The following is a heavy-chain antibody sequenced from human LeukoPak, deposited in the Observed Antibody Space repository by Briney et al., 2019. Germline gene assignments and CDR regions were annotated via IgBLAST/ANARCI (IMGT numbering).Heavy chain of an antibody. CDR2: IYHSGST. V-gene: IGHV4-30-2*01. Sequence: SQALSLTCAVSGGSISSGGYSWSWIRQPPGKGLEWIGYIYHSGSTYYNPSLKSRVTISVDRSKNQFSLKLSSVTAADTAVYYCARGRTMDGYNYDFDYWGQGTLVTVSS. CDR3: ARGRTMDGYNYDFDY. D-gene: IGHD5-12*01. J-gene: IGHJ4*02. CDR1: GGSISSGGYS.